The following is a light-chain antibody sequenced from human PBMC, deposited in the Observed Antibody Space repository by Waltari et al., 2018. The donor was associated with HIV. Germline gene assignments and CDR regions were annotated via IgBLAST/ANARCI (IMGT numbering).Light chain of an antibody. V-gene: IGLV3-19*01. CDR2: DKD. CDR3: NSRDSSGHHLV. CDR1: SLRTYS. Sequence: SSDLTQDPVVSVALGQTVRITCQGDSLRTYSATWYQQRPGQAPVLVIYDKDNRPSGIPDRFSGSSSGNTASLTVTGAQAEDEADYYCNSRDSSGHHLVFGGGTKLTVL. J-gene: IGLJ2*01.